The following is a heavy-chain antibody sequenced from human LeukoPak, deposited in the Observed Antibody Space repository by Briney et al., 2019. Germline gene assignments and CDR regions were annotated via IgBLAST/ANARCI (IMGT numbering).Heavy chain of an antibody. J-gene: IGHJ6*02. V-gene: IGHV1-8*01. CDR1: GYTFTSYD. CDR2: MNPNSGNT. CDR3: ARVVLRFLEWSEPQDV. D-gene: IGHD3-3*01. Sequence: ASVKVSCKASGYTFTSYDINWVRQATGQGLEWMGWMNPNSGNTGYAQKFQGRVTMTRNTSISTAYMELSSLRSEDTAVYYCARVVLRFLEWSEPQDVRGQGTTVTVSS.